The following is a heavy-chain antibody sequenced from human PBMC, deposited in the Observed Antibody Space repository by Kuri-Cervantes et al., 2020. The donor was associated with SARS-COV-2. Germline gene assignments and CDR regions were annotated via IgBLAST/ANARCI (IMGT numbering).Heavy chain of an antibody. J-gene: IGHJ4*02. CDR3: ARGGVGATQDCSFDY. Sequence: SETLSLTCTVSGGSISSSSYYWGWIRQPPGKGLEWIGSIYYSGSTYYNPSLKSRVTISVDTSKNQFSLKLSSVTAADTAVYYCARGGVGATQDCSFDYWGQGTLVTVSS. CDR1: GGSISSSSYY. V-gene: IGHV4-39*07. D-gene: IGHD1-26*01. CDR2: IYYSGST.